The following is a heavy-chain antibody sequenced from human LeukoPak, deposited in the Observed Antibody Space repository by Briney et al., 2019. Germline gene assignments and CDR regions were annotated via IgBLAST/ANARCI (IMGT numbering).Heavy chain of an antibody. V-gene: IGHV4-34*01. Sequence: TSETLSLTCTVSGGSISSYYWSWIRQPPGKGLEWIGEINHSGSTNYNPSLKSRVTISVDTSKNQFSLKLSSVTAADTAVYYCARGRKITMVRGVIITNFPYFDYWGQGTLVTVSS. D-gene: IGHD3-10*01. CDR3: ARGRKITMVRGVIITNFPYFDY. CDR2: INHSGST. CDR1: GGSISSYY. J-gene: IGHJ4*02.